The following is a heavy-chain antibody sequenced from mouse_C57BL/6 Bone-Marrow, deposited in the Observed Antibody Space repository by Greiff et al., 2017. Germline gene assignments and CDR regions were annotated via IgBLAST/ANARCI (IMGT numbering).Heavy chain of an antibody. J-gene: IGHJ2*01. CDR3: AAINPLRY. CDR2: INPSSGYP. D-gene: IGHD6-1*01. V-gene: IGHV1-4*01. CDR1: GYTFTSST. Sequence: VKLVESGAELARPGASVKMSCKASGYTFTSSTMHWVKQRPGPGLEWIGYINPSSGYPKYNQKFKDKATLTADNSSSTAYMQLSSLTSEDSAVYYCAAINPLRYWGQGTTLTVSS.